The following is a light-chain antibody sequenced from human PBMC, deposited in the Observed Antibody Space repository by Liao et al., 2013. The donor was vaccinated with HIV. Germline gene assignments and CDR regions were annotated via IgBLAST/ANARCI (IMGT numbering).Light chain of an antibody. CDR2: QDN. CDR3: QMWDHSSDHVV. Sequence: SYELTQPPSVSVSPGHTATITCSGDKSGHKFVSWYQQTPGQSPVLVIYQDNNRPSGIPERFSGSNYGNSATLTISGTQAMDEADYYCQMWDHSSDHVVFGGGTEADRP. CDR1: KSGHKF. V-gene: IGLV3-1*01. J-gene: IGLJ2*01.